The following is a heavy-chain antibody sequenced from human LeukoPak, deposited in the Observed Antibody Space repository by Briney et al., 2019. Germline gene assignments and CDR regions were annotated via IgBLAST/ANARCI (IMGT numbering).Heavy chain of an antibody. V-gene: IGHV1-46*01. CDR1: GYTFTRYY. CDR3: AWDPAMVREFDY. CDR2: TNPSGGRV. Sequence: ASVKVSCKASGYTFTRYYIHWVRQAPGQGLEWMGITNPSGGRVTYAQKFQGRVTMTWDTSTSTVYMELSRLRRAGTAVYYCAWDPAMVREFDYWGQGTLVTVSS. D-gene: IGHD5-18*01. J-gene: IGHJ4*02.